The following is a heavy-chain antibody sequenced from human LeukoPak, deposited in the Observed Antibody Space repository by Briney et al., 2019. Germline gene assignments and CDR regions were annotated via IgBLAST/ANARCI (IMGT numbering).Heavy chain of an antibody. V-gene: IGHV4-59*01. CDR3: ASGETGSTLGGY. D-gene: IGHD1-1*01. J-gene: IGHJ4*02. CDR2: IYYSGST. Sequence: PSETLSLTCTVSGGPISSYYWSWLRQPPGKGLEWIGYIYYSGSTNYNPSLKSRVTISVDTSKNQFSLSLRSVTAADTAVYYCASGETGSTLGGYWGQGTLVTVSS. CDR1: GGPISSYY.